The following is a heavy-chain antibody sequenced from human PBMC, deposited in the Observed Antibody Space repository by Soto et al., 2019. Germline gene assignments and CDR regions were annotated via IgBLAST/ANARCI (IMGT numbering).Heavy chain of an antibody. Sequence: QITLKESGPPLVKPTQTLTLTCTFSGFSLTTSGVGVGWIRQPPGKALEWLAVIYWDDDRRYSPSLKSRLTITKDTSKNQVVLTMTNMDSVDTATYYCAHRRYYYGSGTQGHWFDPWGQGTLVTVSS. J-gene: IGHJ5*02. CDR1: GFSLTTSGVG. V-gene: IGHV2-5*02. CDR3: AHRRYYYGSGTQGHWFDP. D-gene: IGHD3-10*01. CDR2: IYWDDDR.